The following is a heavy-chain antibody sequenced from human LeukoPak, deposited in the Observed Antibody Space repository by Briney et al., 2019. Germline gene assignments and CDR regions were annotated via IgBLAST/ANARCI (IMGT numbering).Heavy chain of an antibody. CDR2: IRYDESNK. V-gene: IGHV3-30*02. Sequence: GGSLRLSCAASGFTFSSYGMHWVRQAPGKGLEWVAFIRYDESNKYYADSVKGRFTISRDNSKNTLYLQMNSLRAEDTAVYYCAKGSYYCNSNSCPQYYYMDVWGKGTTVTVSS. J-gene: IGHJ6*03. CDR3: AKGSYYCNSNSCPQYYYMDV. CDR1: GFTFSSYG. D-gene: IGHD2-2*01.